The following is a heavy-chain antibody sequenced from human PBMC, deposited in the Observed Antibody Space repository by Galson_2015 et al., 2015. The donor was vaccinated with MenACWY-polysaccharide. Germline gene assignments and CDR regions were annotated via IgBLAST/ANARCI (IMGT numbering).Heavy chain of an antibody. CDR3: ARQTARRYSSSLDI. CDR1: GFTFSSYA. CDR2: ISSSGGNT. V-gene: IGHV3-23*01. D-gene: IGHD1-14*01. J-gene: IGHJ3*02. Sequence: SLRLSCAASGFTFSSYAMNSVRQAPGKGLEWVSTISSSGGNTYYAYSVKGRFTISRDNSKNTLYQQMNSLRAEDTAVYFFARQTARRYSSSLDIWGQGTMVTVSS.